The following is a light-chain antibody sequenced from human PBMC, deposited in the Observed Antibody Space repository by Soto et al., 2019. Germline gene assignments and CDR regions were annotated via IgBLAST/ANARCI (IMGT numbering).Light chain of an antibody. V-gene: IGKV1-12*01. CDR3: QQADIFPLT. Sequence: DIQMTQSPSSVSASVGDRVVITCRASQDISNYLAWYQQKPGDAPELLIYAASRLKRGVPSRFSGSGSGTDFTLIIDSLQPEVFATYYCQQADIFPLTFGGGTKVEI. J-gene: IGKJ4*01. CDR2: AAS. CDR1: QDISNY.